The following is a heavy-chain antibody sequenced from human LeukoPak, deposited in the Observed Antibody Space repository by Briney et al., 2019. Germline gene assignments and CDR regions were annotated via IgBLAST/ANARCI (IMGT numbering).Heavy chain of an antibody. CDR2: INPNSGGT. Sequence: ASVKVSCKASGYTFTGYYMHWVRQAPGQGLEWMGWINPNSGGTNYAQKFQGRVTMTRDTSIRTAYMELSSLRSEDTAVYYCARGCPPNYDFWSGYFPPRNYYYYMDVWGKGTTVTVSS. J-gene: IGHJ6*03. CDR1: GYTFTGYY. D-gene: IGHD3-3*01. CDR3: ARGCPPNYDFWSGYFPPRNYYYYMDV. V-gene: IGHV1-2*02.